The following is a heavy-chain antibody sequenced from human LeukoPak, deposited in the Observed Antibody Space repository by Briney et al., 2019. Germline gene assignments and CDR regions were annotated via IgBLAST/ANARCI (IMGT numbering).Heavy chain of an antibody. CDR3: TYTSSSGVVY. Sequence: GGSLRLSCAASGFTFSVSAMYWVRQASGKGLEWVGRIRNKANNYATAYAASLKGRFTISRDDSKNTAYLQMNSLETDDTAMYYCTYTSSSGVVYWGQGTLVTVSS. J-gene: IGHJ4*02. CDR1: GFTFSVSA. V-gene: IGHV3-73*01. D-gene: IGHD6-6*01. CDR2: IRNKANNYAT.